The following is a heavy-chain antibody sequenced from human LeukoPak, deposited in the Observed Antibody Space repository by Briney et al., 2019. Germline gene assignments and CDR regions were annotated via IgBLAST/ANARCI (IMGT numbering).Heavy chain of an antibody. V-gene: IGHV3-23*01. CDR2: ISGSGGST. J-gene: IGHJ4*02. D-gene: IGHD1-14*01. CDR3: AKATGYLL. Sequence: GGSLRLSCAASRFTFSSYAMSWVRQAPGKGLEWVSAISGSGGSTYYADSVKGRFSISRDNAENTLYLQMNSLRADDTAVYYCAKATGYLLWGQGTLVTVSS. CDR1: RFTFSSYA.